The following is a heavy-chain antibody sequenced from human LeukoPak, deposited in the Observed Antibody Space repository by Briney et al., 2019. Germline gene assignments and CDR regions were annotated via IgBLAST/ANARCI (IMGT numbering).Heavy chain of an antibody. V-gene: IGHV4-59*01. D-gene: IGHD3-10*01. CDR2: IYYSGST. CDR1: GGSISSYY. CDR3: ARDLSGSLYFDF. Sequence: SETLSLTCTVSGGSISSYYWSWIRQPPGKGLEWIGYIYYSGSTNYNPSLKSRVTISVDTSKNQFSLKLSSVTAADTAVYYCARDLSGSLYFDFWGPGVLVTVSS. J-gene: IGHJ4*02.